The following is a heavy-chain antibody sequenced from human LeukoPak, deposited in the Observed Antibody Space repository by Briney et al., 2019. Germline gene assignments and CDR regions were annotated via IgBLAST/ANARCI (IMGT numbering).Heavy chain of an antibody. CDR2: IDHSSST. CDR3: ARGHNRAFDY. CDR1: GGSFSGYY. J-gene: IGHJ4*02. V-gene: IGHV4-34*01. Sequence: PSETLSLTCAVYGGSFSGYYWIWIRQPPGKGLEWIGEIDHSSSTNYNPSLKSRATISVDTSKNQFSLNLSSVTAADTAVYYCARGHNRAFDYWGQGTLVTVSS. D-gene: IGHD1-14*01.